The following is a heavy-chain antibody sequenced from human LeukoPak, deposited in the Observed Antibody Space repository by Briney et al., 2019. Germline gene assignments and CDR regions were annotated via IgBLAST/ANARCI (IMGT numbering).Heavy chain of an antibody. CDR3: TKASLAFGTIDP. D-gene: IGHD3-10*01. CDR1: GYPFSNYD. J-gene: IGHJ5*02. V-gene: IGHV1-8*01. CDR2: MNPKSGNT. Sequence: VASVKVSCKASGYPFSNYDINWVRQAPGQGLEWMGWMNPKSGNTGYGQKFQGRVTMTRVTSITTAYMELRSLRSDDTAVYYCTKASLAFGTIDPWGQGTLVTVSS.